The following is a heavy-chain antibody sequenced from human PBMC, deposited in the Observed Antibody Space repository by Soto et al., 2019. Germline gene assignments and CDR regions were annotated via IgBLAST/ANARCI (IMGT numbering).Heavy chain of an antibody. J-gene: IGHJ4*02. Sequence: SQTLSLTCAISGDSVSSNSAAWNWIRQSPSRCLEWLGRTYYRSKWSYNYALSTKSRITSNPDTSQNQFSLQVNSATVEDTAVYYCAWGGQGFDYWGQGTLVTVSS. D-gene: IGHD3-16*01. V-gene: IGHV6-1*01. CDR2: TYYRSKWSY. CDR1: GDSVSSNSAA. CDR3: AWGGQGFDY.